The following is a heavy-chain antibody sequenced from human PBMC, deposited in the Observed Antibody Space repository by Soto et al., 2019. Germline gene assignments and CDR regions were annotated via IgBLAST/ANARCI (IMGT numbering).Heavy chain of an antibody. CDR3: ARGPDIVVVPAALKHSYGMDV. V-gene: IGHV4-30-4*01. CDR2: IYYSGST. D-gene: IGHD2-2*01. Sequence: SETLSLTCTVSGGSISSGDYYWSWIRQPPGKGLEWIGYIYYSGSTYYNPSLKSRVTISVDTSKNQFSLKLSSVTAADTAVYYCARGPDIVVVPAALKHSYGMDVWGQGTTVTVSS. J-gene: IGHJ6*02. CDR1: GGSISSGDYY.